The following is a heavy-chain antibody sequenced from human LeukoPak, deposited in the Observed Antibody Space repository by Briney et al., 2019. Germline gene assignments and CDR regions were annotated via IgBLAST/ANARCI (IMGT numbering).Heavy chain of an antibody. D-gene: IGHD3-16*02. CDR3: ARYVWGSYPTFEDY. CDR1: GGSISSYY. V-gene: IGHV4-59*01. J-gene: IGHJ4*02. CDR2: IYYSGST. Sequence: SETLSLTCTVSGGSISSYYGSWIRQPPGKGLEWIGYIYYSGSTNYNPSLKSRVTISVDTSKNQFSLKLSSVTAADTAVYYCARYVWGSYPTFEDYWGQGTLVTVSS.